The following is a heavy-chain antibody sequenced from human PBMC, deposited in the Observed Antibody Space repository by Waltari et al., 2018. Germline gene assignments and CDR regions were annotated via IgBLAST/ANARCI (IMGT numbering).Heavy chain of an antibody. CDR3: ARGRRDYYDSSGYYSYYFDY. CDR2: IKQDGSEK. V-gene: IGHV3-7*01. Sequence: EVQLVESGGGLVQPGGSLRLSCAASGFTFSSYWMSWVRQAPGKGLEWVANIKQDGSEKYYVDSVKGRFTISRDNAKNSLYLQMNSLRAEDTAVYYCARGRRDYYDSSGYYSYYFDYWGQGTLVTVSS. D-gene: IGHD3-22*01. CDR1: GFTFSSYW. J-gene: IGHJ4*02.